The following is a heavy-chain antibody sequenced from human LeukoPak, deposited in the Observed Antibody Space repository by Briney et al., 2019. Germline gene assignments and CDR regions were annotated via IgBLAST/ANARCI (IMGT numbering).Heavy chain of an antibody. CDR3: ARVTAGHDY. J-gene: IGHJ4*02. V-gene: IGHV4-34*01. CDR2: VNHSGYT. CDR1: GTSFTSYY. D-gene: IGHD2-21*02. Sequence: SETLSLTCGVSGTSFTSYYWSWIRQTPGKGLEWIGEVNHSGYTNMNPSLKSRVTISVDTSKNQFSLMMTSVTAADTAVYFCARVTAGHDYWGQGILITVSS.